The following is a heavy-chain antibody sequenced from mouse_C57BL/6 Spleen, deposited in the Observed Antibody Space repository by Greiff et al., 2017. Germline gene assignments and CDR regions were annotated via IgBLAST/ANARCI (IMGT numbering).Heavy chain of an antibody. CDR3: TFLRLQERGYAMDY. CDR1: GFNIKDDY. J-gene: IGHJ4*01. CDR2: IVPENGDT. V-gene: IGHV14-4*01. D-gene: IGHD3-2*02. Sequence: EVQLQQSGAELVRPGASVKLSCTASGFNIKDDYMHWVKQRPEQGLEWIGWIVPENGDTEYASKFQGKATITADTSSNTAYLQLSSLTSEDTAVXYCTFLRLQERGYAMDYWGQGTSVTVSS.